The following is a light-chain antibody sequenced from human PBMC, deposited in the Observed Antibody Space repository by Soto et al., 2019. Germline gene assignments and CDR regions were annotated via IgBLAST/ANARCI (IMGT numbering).Light chain of an antibody. CDR2: GAS. CDR1: QSVSSN. Sequence: EIVMTQSPATLSVSPGERATLSCRASQSVSSNLAWYQQKPGQAPRLLLYGASTRATGIPARFSGSGSGTEYTLTISNLPSEDFAVYYCQQYNNWPLTFGGGTKVEIK. CDR3: QQYNNWPLT. V-gene: IGKV3-15*01. J-gene: IGKJ4*01.